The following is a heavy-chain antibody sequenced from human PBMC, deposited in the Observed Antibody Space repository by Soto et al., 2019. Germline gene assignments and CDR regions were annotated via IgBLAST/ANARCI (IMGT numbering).Heavy chain of an antibody. CDR1: GFTFSSYA. D-gene: IGHD6-13*01. V-gene: IGHV3-23*01. Sequence: EVQLLESGGGLVQPGGSLRLSCAASGFTFSSYAMSWVRQAPGKGLEWVSDISGSGGSTYYADSVKGRFTISRDNSKNTLHLQMNSLRAEDTAVYFCAKDRFPYSSTWYGGDYWGQGTLVTVSS. CDR2: ISGSGGST. CDR3: AKDRFPYSSTWYGGDY. J-gene: IGHJ4*02.